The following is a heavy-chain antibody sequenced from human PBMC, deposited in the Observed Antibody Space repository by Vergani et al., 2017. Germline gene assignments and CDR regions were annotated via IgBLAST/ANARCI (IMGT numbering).Heavy chain of an antibody. CDR2: IKSKTDGETI. J-gene: IGHJ4*02. CDR3: TTEDLKN. V-gene: IGHV3-15*01. CDR1: GFTFTSAW. Sequence: EVQLVESGGGLVKPGGSLRLSCAASGFTFTSAWMSWVRQAPGKGLQWVGRIKSKTDGETIDYAAPVKGRFTISRDDSKSTLSLQMNSLKTEDTAIYYCTTEDLKNWGQGTLVTVSS.